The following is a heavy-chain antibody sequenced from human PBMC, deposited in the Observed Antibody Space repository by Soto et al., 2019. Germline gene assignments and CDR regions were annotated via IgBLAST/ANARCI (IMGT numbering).Heavy chain of an antibody. D-gene: IGHD6-13*01. V-gene: IGHV1-69*01. Sequence: QVQLVQSVAEVKEPGSSVKVSCKATGDLFNNYAFNWVRQAPGQGLEWMGRISPLDSTTNYAQKFQGRVTIGADEFTTIVYLEVSNLESEDTAMYYSAASSSVASAGYFKFWGQGTLVTVSP. CDR1: GDLFNNYA. J-gene: IGHJ4*02. CDR2: ISPLDSTT. CDR3: AASSSVASAGYFKF.